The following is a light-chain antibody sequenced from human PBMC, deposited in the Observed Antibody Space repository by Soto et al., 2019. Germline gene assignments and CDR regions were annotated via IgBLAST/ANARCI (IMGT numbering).Light chain of an antibody. V-gene: IGKV3-11*01. CDR1: QSVSSY. CDR2: DAS. J-gene: IGKJ3*01. Sequence: EIVLTQSPATLSLSPGERATLSCRASQSVSSYLAWYQQKPGQAPRLLIYDASNRTTGIPARFRGSGSGTDFNLTISSLEPEDFAFDYCQQRSNWPPLLTFGPGTKVDIK. CDR3: QQRSNWPPLLT.